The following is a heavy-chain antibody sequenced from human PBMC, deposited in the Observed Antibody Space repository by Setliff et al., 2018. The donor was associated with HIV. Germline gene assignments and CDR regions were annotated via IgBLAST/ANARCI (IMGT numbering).Heavy chain of an antibody. V-gene: IGHV1-24*01. CDR3: ATAFGYCSGGSCSWFDP. Sequence: GASVKVSCKVSGYTLTELSMHWVRQAPGKGLEWMGGFDPEDGETIYALKFQGRVTMTEDTSTDTAYMELSSLRSEDTAVYYCATAFGYCSGGSCSWFDPWGQGTLVTVSS. CDR1: GYTLTELS. CDR2: FDPEDGET. D-gene: IGHD2-15*01. J-gene: IGHJ5*02.